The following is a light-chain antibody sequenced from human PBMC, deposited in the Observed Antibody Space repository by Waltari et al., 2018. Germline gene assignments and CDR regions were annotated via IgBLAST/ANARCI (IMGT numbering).Light chain of an antibody. CDR3: QQGNTNPPT. Sequence: DIQMSQSPSSLSASVGDRVTITCRARLVISSYLNWYQQKPGKAPKLLIYYANNLESGVPSRFRGSGSGPVFTLTISSLQPEGFATYYYQQGNTNPPTFGQGTTVEI. CDR1: LVISSY. J-gene: IGKJ1*01. CDR2: YAN. V-gene: IGKV1-39*01.